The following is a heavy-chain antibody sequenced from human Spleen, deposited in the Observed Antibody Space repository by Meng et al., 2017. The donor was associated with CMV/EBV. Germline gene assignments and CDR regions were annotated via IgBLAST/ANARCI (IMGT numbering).Heavy chain of an antibody. CDR3: ARDGSYKLDY. CDR1: GFHFSGYW. V-gene: IGHV3-74*01. J-gene: IGHJ4*02. D-gene: IGHD1-26*01. CDR2: LTHDGKT. Sequence: GESLKISCAASGFHFSGYWMHWVRQVPGKGLVWVARLTHDGKTVYADFAKGRFIISRGDATSTLYLRMSSLRADDTAVYFCARDGSYKLDYWGQGKLVTVSS.